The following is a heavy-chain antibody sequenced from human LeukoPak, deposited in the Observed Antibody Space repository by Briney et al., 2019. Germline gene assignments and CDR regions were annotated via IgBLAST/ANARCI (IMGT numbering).Heavy chain of an antibody. Sequence: ASVKVSCKASGYSLAVYYIYWVRQAPGQGLEWMGWINPDSGDTDYAQKFQGRVSMTTDTSISTAYMELSGLRSDDTAVCYCARDYYEGAVGYWGQGTLVTVSS. CDR1: GYSLAVYY. V-gene: IGHV1-2*02. J-gene: IGHJ4*02. D-gene: IGHD3-22*01. CDR2: INPDSGDT. CDR3: ARDYYEGAVGY.